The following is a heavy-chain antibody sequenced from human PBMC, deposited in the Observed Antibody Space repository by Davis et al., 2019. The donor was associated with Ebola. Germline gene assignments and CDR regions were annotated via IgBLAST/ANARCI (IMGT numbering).Heavy chain of an antibody. CDR2: SHYSGST. V-gene: IGHV4-59*01. D-gene: IGHD3-22*01. CDR1: GVSITSYY. J-gene: IGHJ4*02. CDR3: ARLVALYDNSGYAYLDY. Sequence: MPSETLPLTCTVSGVSITSYYWSWVRQPPGKRLEWIGYSHYSGSTNYNPSLKSRVTISTDTSRSQFSLTLSSVTAADTAVYYCARLVALYDNSGYAYLDYWGQGILVTVSS.